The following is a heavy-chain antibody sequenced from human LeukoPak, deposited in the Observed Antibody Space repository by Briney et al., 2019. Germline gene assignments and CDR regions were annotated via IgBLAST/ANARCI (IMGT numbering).Heavy chain of an antibody. CDR2: ISYDGSNK. CDR3: ARGGGIAAAGTYFDY. V-gene: IGHV3-30-3*01. J-gene: IGHJ4*02. Sequence: GRSLRLSCAASGFTFSSYAMHWVRQAPGKGLEWVAVISYDGSNKYYADSVKGRFTISRDNSKNTLYLQMNSLRAEDTAVYYCARGGGIAAAGTYFDYWGQGTLVTVSS. D-gene: IGHD6-13*01. CDR1: GFTFSSYA.